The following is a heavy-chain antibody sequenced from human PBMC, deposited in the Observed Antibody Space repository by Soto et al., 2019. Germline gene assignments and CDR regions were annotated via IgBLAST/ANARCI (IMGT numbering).Heavy chain of an antibody. J-gene: IGHJ6*02. D-gene: IGHD2-2*01. CDR2: IIPISGTA. Sequence: SVKVSCKASGGTFSSYAISWVRQAPGQGLEWMGGIIPISGTANYAQKFQGRVTITADESTSTAYMELSSLRSEDTAVYYCSSSQGSSTSLEIYYYYSYGMDVWGQGTTVTVSS. CDR3: SSSQGSSTSLEIYYYYSYGMDV. CDR1: GGTFSSYA. V-gene: IGHV1-69*13.